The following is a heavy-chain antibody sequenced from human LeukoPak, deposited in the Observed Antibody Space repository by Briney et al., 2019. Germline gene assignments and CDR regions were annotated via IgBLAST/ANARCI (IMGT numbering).Heavy chain of an antibody. CDR3: ASEFWGISGFDY. Sequence: ASVKVSCKASGYTFTSYYMHWVRQAPGQGLEWMGIINPSGGSTSYAQKFQGRVTMTRDTSTSTVYMELSSLRSEDTAAYYCASEFWGISGFDYWGQGTLVTVSS. CDR2: INPSGGST. J-gene: IGHJ4*02. CDR1: GYTFTSYY. V-gene: IGHV1-46*01. D-gene: IGHD3-10*01.